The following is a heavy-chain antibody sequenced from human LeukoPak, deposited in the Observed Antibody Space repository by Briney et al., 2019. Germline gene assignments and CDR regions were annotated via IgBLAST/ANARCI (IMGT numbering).Heavy chain of an antibody. CDR3: ARDAGSGSEFDY. J-gene: IGHJ4*02. V-gene: IGHV4-59*01. D-gene: IGHD1-26*01. Sequence: SETLSLTCTVSGGSISSYYWSWIRQPPGKGLDWFGYIYYSGSTNYNPSLKSRVTISVDTSKNQFSLKLSSVTAADTAVYYCARDAGSGSEFDYWGQGTLVTVSS. CDR2: IYYSGST. CDR1: GGSISSYY.